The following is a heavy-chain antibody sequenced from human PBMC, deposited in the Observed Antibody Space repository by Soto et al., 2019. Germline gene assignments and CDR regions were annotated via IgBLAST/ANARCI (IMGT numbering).Heavy chain of an antibody. CDR2: KSYSGTT. V-gene: IGHV4-31*11. CDR1: GASISSGDYY. CDR3: ARNIVVVPSAQSPRGHGFDP. Sequence: SETLSLTCAVSGASISSGDYYWTWIRQVPERGLDWLGYKSYSGTTSYNPSLKSRLYMSIHTSHKQFSLKLTSVTAADTAVYFCARNIVVVPSAQSPRGHGFDPGGQGTLVT. J-gene: IGHJ5*02. D-gene: IGHD2-2*01.